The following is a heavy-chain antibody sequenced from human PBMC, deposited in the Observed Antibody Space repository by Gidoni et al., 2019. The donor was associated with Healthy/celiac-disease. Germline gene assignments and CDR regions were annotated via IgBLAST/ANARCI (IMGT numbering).Heavy chain of an antibody. D-gene: IGHD4-17*01. J-gene: IGHJ5*02. V-gene: IGHV4-39*01. CDR2: IYYSGST. CDR1: GGSISSSSYY. Sequence: QLQLQESGPGLVKPSETLSLTCPVSGGSISSSSYYWGWIRQPPGKGLEWIGSIYYSGSTYYNPSLKSRVTISVDTSKNQFSLKLSSVTAADTAVYYCARRRTTVTTFSDFNWFDPWGQGTLVTVSS. CDR3: ARRRTTVTTFSDFNWFDP.